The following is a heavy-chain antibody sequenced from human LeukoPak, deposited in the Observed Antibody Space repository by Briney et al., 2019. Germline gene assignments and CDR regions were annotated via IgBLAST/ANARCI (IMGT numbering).Heavy chain of an antibody. D-gene: IGHD2-2*01. CDR1: GFTFSGYA. V-gene: IGHV3-23*01. J-gene: IGHJ4*02. CDR3: AKDRDIVVAPLFDY. CDR2: ISGNGGST. Sequence: GGSLRLSCAASGFTFSGYAMSWVRQAQGKGLEWVSSISGNGGSTYDADSVKGRFTISRDNSKNPLYLQMNNLRAGDTAVYYCAKDRDIVVAPLFDYWGQGTLVTVSS.